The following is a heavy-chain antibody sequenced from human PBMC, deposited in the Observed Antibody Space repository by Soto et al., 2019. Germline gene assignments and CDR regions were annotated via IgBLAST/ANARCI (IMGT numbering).Heavy chain of an antibody. CDR2: XXXXXXXX. CDR3: ARVKVPAAVLGAFDV. Sequence: SVKVSCKASGYTFTTYGITWVRQAPGQGLDXXXXXXXXXXXXXXXXNFQDRVTMTTDTSTRTAYMELRSLRSDDTAVYYCARVKVPAAVLGAFDVWGQGTLVTVSS. J-gene: IGHJ3*01. D-gene: IGHD2-2*01. CDR1: GYTFTTYG. V-gene: IGHV1-18*01.